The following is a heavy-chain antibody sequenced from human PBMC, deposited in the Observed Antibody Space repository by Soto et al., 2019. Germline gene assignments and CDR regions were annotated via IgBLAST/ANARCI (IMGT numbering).Heavy chain of an antibody. CDR3: ATDLNWPNY. J-gene: IGHJ4*01. CDR2: INQDGSEK. Sequence: EEQLVKSGGGLVEPGGTLILSCVVSQISFSSYRMTWVRQAPGKGLECVANINQDGSEKYYEDSVKGRFTISRDNTKNSLYLHMNSLRAEDTAVYYCATDLNWPNYWGHGTLVAVSS. D-gene: IGHD1-20*01. CDR1: QISFSSYR. V-gene: IGHV3-7*01.